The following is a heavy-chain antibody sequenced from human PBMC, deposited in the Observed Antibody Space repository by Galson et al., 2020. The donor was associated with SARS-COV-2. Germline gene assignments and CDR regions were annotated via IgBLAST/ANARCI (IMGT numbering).Heavy chain of an antibody. D-gene: IGHD6-13*01. V-gene: IGHV4-38-2*01. CDR2: IYYSGNS. J-gene: IGHJ4*02. CDR3: ARHGSSWYYFDY. CDR1: DYSITRGYY. Sequence: SETLSLTCGVSDYSITRGYYWAWVRQSPGKGREWIGSIYYSGNSYQNPSLKSRVTMSVDTSKNQFSLRLDSVTAADRAMYYCARHGSSWYYFDYWGQGALVTVSS.